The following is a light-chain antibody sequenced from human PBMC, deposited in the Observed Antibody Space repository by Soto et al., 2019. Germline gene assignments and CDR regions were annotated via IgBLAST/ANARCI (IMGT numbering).Light chain of an antibody. Sequence: GDRVTITCRASQGIRNDLGWYQQKPGKAPKLLIYAASTLQIGVPSRFSGSGSGTDFTLTISSLQPEDFATYYCLQDYNYPWTFGQGTKVDIK. CDR1: QGIRND. J-gene: IGKJ1*01. CDR2: AAS. V-gene: IGKV1-6*01. CDR3: LQDYNYPWT.